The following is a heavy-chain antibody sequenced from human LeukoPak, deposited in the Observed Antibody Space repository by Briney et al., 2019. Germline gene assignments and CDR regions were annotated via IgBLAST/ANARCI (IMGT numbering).Heavy chain of an antibody. J-gene: IGHJ4*02. Sequence: ASVKVSCKASGYSFTDFLIHWVRQAPGQGLEWMGWSNPNSGDTDYAQKFQGRVTLTRDTSISTAYMELSRLRSDDTAVYYCARDCSSTTCYDWGQGTLVTVSS. CDR1: GYSFTDFL. V-gene: IGHV1-2*02. D-gene: IGHD2-2*01. CDR2: SNPNSGDT. CDR3: ARDCSSTTCYD.